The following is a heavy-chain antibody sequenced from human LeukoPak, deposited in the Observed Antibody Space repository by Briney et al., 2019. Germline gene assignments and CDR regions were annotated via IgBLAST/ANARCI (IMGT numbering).Heavy chain of an antibody. J-gene: IGHJ5*02. Sequence: SETLCLTCTVSGGSISIYYWSRIRQPAGKGLEWIGRIYTSGSTNYNPSLKSRVSMSVDTSKTQFSLKLSSVTAADTAVYYCARDYLAVADRWGQGTLVTVSS. D-gene: IGHD6-19*01. CDR2: IYTSGST. CDR1: GGSISIYY. V-gene: IGHV4-4*07. CDR3: ARDYLAVADR.